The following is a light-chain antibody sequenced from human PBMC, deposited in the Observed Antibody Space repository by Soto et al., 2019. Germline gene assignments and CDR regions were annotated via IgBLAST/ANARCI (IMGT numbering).Light chain of an antibody. Sequence: DIQMTQSPSTQSASVGDRVTITCRVSQYIHNYLAWYQQKPGEAPKLLIYEAANLESGVPSRFSGSGTGTEFTLTISSLQPDDFATYYCQQSNNYPWTFGQGTRVEI. J-gene: IGKJ1*01. V-gene: IGKV1-5*03. CDR1: QYIHNY. CDR2: EAA. CDR3: QQSNNYPWT.